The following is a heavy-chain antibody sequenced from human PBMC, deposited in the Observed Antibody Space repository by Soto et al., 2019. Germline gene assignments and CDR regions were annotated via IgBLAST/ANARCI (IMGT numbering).Heavy chain of an antibody. D-gene: IGHD3-3*01. CDR3: AIGRRKKSGSNTWFDP. J-gene: IGHJ5*02. CDR1: GVTISTYA. V-gene: IGHV3-23*01. CDR2: ISDTGGAT. Sequence: EVQLLESEGGLVQPGGSLRLSCTASGVTISTYAMNWVRKAPGKGLEWVSTISDTGGATFYAGSVKGRFTISRDNSKNTVYLQMRSLRVEDTAVYFCAIGRRKKSGSNTWFDPWGRGTLVTVSS.